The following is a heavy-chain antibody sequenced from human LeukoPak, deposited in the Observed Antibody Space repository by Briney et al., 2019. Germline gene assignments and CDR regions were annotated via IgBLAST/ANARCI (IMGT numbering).Heavy chain of an antibody. CDR1: GFTFSRYG. CDR3: AKDGVGATSLDC. D-gene: IGHD1-26*01. CDR2: IWQDGSYE. J-gene: IGHJ4*02. Sequence: GGSLRLSCAASGFTFSRYGMHWVRQAPGKGLEWVAVIWQDGSYEYYADSVKGRFTISRDSSKNTLYLQMNSLRAEDTAVYYCAKDGVGATSLDCWGQGTLVTVSS. V-gene: IGHV3-33*06.